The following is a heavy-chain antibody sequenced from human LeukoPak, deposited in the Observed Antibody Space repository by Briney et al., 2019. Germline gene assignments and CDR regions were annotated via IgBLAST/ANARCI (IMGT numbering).Heavy chain of an antibody. CDR2: IKQDGSEK. CDR1: GFTFSSYW. J-gene: IGHJ6*03. CDR3: ARAGYYDSSGYYTLHYYYMDV. D-gene: IGHD3-22*01. Sequence: GGSLRLPCAASGFTFSSYWMSWVRQAPGKGLEWVANIKQDGSEKYYVDSVKGRFTISRDNAKNSLYLQMNSLRAEDTAVYYCARAGYYDSSGYYTLHYYYMDVWGKGTTVTVSS. V-gene: IGHV3-7*01.